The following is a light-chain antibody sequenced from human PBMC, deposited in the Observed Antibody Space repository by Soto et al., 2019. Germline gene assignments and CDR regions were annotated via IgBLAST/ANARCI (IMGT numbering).Light chain of an antibody. J-gene: IGKJ4*01. V-gene: IGKV1-39*01. Sequence: DIQMTQSPSSLSASVGGRVTITCRASQSISSNLNWYQQKPGKDPKLLIYAASSLQSGVPSRFSGSGSGTDFTLTINSLQPEDLATYYCQQSYRTALTFGGGTKVEI. CDR3: QQSYRTALT. CDR2: AAS. CDR1: QSISSN.